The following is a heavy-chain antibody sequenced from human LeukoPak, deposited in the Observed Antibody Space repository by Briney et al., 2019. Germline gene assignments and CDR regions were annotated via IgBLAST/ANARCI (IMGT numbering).Heavy chain of an antibody. Sequence: GRSLRLSCAASGFTFSSYAMHWVRQAPGKGLEWVAVISYDGSNKYYADSVKGRFTISRDNSKNTLYLQMNSLRAEDTAVYYCARSNGDGDAFDIWGQGTMVTVSS. J-gene: IGHJ3*02. CDR1: GFTFSSYA. CDR3: ARSNGDGDAFDI. CDR2: ISYDGSNK. V-gene: IGHV3-30-3*01. D-gene: IGHD4-17*01.